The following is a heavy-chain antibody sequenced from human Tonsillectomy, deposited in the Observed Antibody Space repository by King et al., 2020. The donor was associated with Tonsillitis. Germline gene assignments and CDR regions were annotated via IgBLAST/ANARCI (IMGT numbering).Heavy chain of an antibody. Sequence: VQLQESGPGLVKPSQTLSLKCTVSGGSISSGSYYWSWIRQPAGKGLEWIGRVYTSGSTNYNPSLKGRVTISADPSKNQVSLTLSPVTAADTAVYFCAGEPETRFRELLQGYFDYWGQGTLVTVSS. CDR3: AGEPETRFRELLQGYFDY. D-gene: IGHD3-16*01. V-gene: IGHV4-61*02. CDR1: GGSISSGSYY. CDR2: VYTSGST. J-gene: IGHJ4*02.